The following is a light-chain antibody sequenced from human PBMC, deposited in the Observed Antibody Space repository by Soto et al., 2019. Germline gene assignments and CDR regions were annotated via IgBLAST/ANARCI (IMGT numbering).Light chain of an antibody. J-gene: IGLJ1*01. CDR3: QSYDSSLSAYV. V-gene: IGLV1-40*01. CDR1: SSNIGTGYD. Sequence: QSVLTQPPSVSGAPGQRVTISCTGSSSNIGTGYDVHWYQHLPGTAPKLLIFGSTNRPSGVPDRFSGSNSDTSASLAITGLQAEDEADYYCQSYDSSLSAYVFGTGTKVTVL. CDR2: GST.